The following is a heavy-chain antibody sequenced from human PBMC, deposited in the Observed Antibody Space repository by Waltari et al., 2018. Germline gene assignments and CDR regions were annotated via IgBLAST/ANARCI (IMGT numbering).Heavy chain of an antibody. CDR2: IYYSGST. J-gene: IGHJ4*02. CDR3: ASRITMVQGVIKPFDY. Sequence: QLQLQESGPGLVKPSETLSLTCTVSGGSISSSSYYWGWIRQPPGKGLEWIGSIYYSGSTYSNPSLKSRVTISVDTSKNQFSLKLSSVTAADTAVYYCASRITMVQGVIKPFDYWGQGTLVTVSS. D-gene: IGHD3-10*01. V-gene: IGHV4-39*07. CDR1: GGSISSSSYY.